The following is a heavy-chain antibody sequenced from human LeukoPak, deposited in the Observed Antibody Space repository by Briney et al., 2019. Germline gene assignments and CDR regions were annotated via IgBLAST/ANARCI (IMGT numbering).Heavy chain of an antibody. CDR3: AREGQYSGYPKDYGMDV. CDR2: ISYDGSNK. Sequence: QPGGSLRLSCAASGFTFSSYAMHWVRQAPGKGLEWVAVISYDGSNKYYADSVKGRFTISRDNSKNTLYLQMNSLRAEDTAVYYCAREGQYSGYPKDYGMDVWGQGTTVTVSS. J-gene: IGHJ6*02. D-gene: IGHD5-12*01. V-gene: IGHV3-30*04. CDR1: GFTFSSYA.